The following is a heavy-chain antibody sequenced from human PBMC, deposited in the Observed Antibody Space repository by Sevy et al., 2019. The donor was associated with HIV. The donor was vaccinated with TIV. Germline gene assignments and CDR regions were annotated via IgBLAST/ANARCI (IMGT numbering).Heavy chain of an antibody. V-gene: IGHV3-9*01. Sequence: GGSLRLSCAASGFPFNDHAMHWVRQVPGKGLEWVSGISWNSRNIGYADSVKGRFTISRDNARNFVYMEMNSLRPEDTAFYYCAKDINRGCDGVNCYSYYDYFYALDVWGQGTTVTVSS. CDR3: AKDINRGCDGVNCYSYYDYFYALDV. CDR1: GFPFNDHA. J-gene: IGHJ6*02. D-gene: IGHD2-21*01. CDR2: ISWNSRNI.